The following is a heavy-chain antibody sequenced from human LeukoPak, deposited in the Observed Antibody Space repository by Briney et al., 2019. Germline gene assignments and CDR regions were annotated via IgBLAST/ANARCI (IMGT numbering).Heavy chain of an antibody. CDR1: GFTFSSYA. D-gene: IGHD3-3*01. J-gene: IGHJ4*02. CDR2: ISGSGGST. CDR3: ANERLGSITIFGVAFDY. Sequence: GGSLRLSCAASGFTFSSYAMSWVRQAPGKGLEWVSAISGSGGSTYYADSVKGRFTISRDNSKNTLYLQMNSLRAEDTAVYYCANERLGSITIFGVAFDYWGQGTLVTVSS. V-gene: IGHV3-23*01.